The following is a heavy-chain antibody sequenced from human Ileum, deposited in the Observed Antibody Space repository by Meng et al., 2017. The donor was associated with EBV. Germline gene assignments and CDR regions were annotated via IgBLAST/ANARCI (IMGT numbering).Heavy chain of an antibody. V-gene: IGHV4-4*02. Sequence: QVLLQESGRGLVKPSGTLSLTCAVSGGSSSSSNWWSWVRQPPGKGLEWIGKIYHSGITIYNPSLKSRVTMSVDNSKNQFSLKLNSMTAADTAVYYCARDPTGGEDHQRVWGQGTLVTVSS. CDR3: ARDPTGGEDHQRV. CDR2: IYHSGIT. D-gene: IGHD1-14*01. J-gene: IGHJ4*02. CDR1: GGSSSSSNW.